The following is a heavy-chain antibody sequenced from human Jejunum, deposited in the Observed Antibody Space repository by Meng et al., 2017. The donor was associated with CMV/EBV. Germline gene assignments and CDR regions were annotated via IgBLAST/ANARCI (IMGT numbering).Heavy chain of an antibody. D-gene: IGHD3-10*01. J-gene: IGHJ4*02. Sequence: QVQLVQSGAEVKKPGASVKVSCKASAYTFATYAIYWVRQAPGQRLEWMGRINAGNGNTEYSQKFQGRVTITRDTSASTAYMELSSLRSEDTAVYYCARYYGSGALDYWGQGTLVTSPQ. CDR2: INAGNGNT. CDR1: AYTFATYA. CDR3: ARYYGSGALDY. V-gene: IGHV1-3*01.